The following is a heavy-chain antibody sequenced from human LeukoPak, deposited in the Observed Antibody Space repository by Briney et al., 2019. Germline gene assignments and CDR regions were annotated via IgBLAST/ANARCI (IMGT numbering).Heavy chain of an antibody. CDR2: INHSGST. Sequence: SETLSLTCAVYGGSFSGYYWSWIRQPPGKGLEWIGEINHSGSTNYNPSLKSRVTISVDTSKNQFSLKLSSVTAADTAVYYCARQGARSSGWYGVAYWGQGTLVTVSS. CDR3: ARQGARSSGWYGVAY. J-gene: IGHJ4*02. CDR1: GGSFSGYY. V-gene: IGHV4-34*01. D-gene: IGHD6-19*01.